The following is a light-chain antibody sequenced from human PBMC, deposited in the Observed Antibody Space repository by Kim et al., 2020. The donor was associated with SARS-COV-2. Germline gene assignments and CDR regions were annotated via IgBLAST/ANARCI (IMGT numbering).Light chain of an antibody. J-gene: IGKJ4*01. CDR3: QQSVSSPLT. V-gene: IGKV3-20*01. CDR1: QSVSSSY. Sequence: SPGERATLSCRTSQSVSSSYLAWYQQKPGQPPRRLIFAASSRATGIPDRFSGSGSGTDFTLTISRLEPEDFAVYYCQQSVSSPLTFGGGTKVDIK. CDR2: AAS.